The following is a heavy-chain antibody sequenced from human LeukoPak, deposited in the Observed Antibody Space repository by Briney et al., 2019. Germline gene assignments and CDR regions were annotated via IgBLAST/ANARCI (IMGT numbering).Heavy chain of an antibody. CDR1: GDSITSSNYY. CDR3: ARDRGITTARGVPSWFDP. D-gene: IGHD3-10*01. Sequence: SETLSLTCTVSGDSITSSNYYWTWIRQPAGKGLEWIGRIYTTGSPSYSPSLKSRVTISVDTFTNQFSLKLTSVSAADTAVYYCARDRGITTARGVPSWFDPWGQGTLVTVSS. V-gene: IGHV4-61*02. CDR2: IYTTGSP. J-gene: IGHJ5*02.